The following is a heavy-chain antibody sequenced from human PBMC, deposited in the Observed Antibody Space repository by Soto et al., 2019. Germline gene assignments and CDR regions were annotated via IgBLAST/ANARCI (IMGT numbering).Heavy chain of an antibody. Sequence: VQLVESGGGLVQPGGSLRLSCAASGFAFGSYWMHWVRQAPGKGLVWVSRISQDGAIATQADSVKGRFTISRDNAKNTLFLQMNSLRADDTAVDYCLRDQRHWNEFADQWGQGPLVTVSS. CDR1: GFAFGSYW. CDR3: LRDQRHWNEFADQ. CDR2: ISQDGAIA. V-gene: IGHV3-74*01. D-gene: IGHD1-1*01. J-gene: IGHJ4*02.